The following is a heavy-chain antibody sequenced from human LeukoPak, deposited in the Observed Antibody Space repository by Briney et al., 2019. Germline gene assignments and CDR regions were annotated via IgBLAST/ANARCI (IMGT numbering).Heavy chain of an antibody. J-gene: IGHJ3*02. V-gene: IGHV4-59*08. D-gene: IGHD1-14*01. CDR1: GASIDSYY. CDR2: THNNGDS. CDR3: ARQPAGTAAFDI. Sequence: PSETLSVTCTVSGASIDSYYWSWIRQPPGKGLEWIGYTHNNGDSNYNPSLKSRLTISVDTSKNEVSLVLTSVTAADTALYYCARQPAGTAAFDIWAQGTMVIVSA.